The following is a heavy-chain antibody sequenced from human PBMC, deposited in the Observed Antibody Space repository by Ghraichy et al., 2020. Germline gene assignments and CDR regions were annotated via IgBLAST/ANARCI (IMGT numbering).Heavy chain of an antibody. J-gene: IGHJ4*02. CDR3: AKEDYSNDFDY. CDR2: ISGSGDST. V-gene: IGHV3-23*01. D-gene: IGHD4-11*01. CDR1: GFTFSNYA. Sequence: GESLNISCAASGFTFSNYAMNWVRQAPGKGLEWVSAISGSGDSTNYADSVKGRFTISRDDSKNTLYLQMSSLRAEDMAVYYCAKEDYSNDFDYWGQGTLVTVSS.